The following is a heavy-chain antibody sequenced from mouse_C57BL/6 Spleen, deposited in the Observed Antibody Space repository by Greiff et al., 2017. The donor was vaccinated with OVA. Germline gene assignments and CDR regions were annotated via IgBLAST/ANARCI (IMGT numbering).Heavy chain of an antibody. J-gene: IGHJ3*01. CDR3: AIEDGGSSLFAY. V-gene: IGHV1-74*01. CDR1: GYTFTSYW. CDR2: IHPSDSDT. D-gene: IGHD1-1*02. Sequence: QVQLKQPGAELVKPGASVKVSCKASGYTFTSYWMHWVKQRPGQGLEWIGRIHPSDSDTNYNQKFKGKATLTVDKSSSTAYMQLSSLTSEDSAVYYCAIEDGGSSLFAYWGQGTLVTVSA.